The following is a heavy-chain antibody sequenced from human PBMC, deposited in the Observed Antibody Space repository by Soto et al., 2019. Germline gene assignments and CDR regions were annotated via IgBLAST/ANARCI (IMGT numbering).Heavy chain of an antibody. CDR2: ISGDGTTQ. Sequence: LRLSFAASGFKFGDHYMTWIRQAPGKGLEWVSKISGDGTTQYYADSVKGRFTVSRDNTKNSLHLQMNRLRAEDTALYYCAGDPFYYASGLWGQGTMVTV. D-gene: IGHD3-10*01. J-gene: IGHJ4*02. V-gene: IGHV3-11*01. CDR1: GFKFGDHY. CDR3: AGDPFYYASGL.